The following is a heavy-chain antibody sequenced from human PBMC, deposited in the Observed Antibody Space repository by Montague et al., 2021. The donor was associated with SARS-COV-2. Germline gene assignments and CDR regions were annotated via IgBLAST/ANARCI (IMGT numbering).Heavy chain of an antibody. V-gene: IGHV4-39*01. J-gene: IGHJ4*02. CDR3: ARHWGIAAAGN. CDR2: INYSGTT. CDR1: GGSITDRTYD. Sequence: SETLSLTRSVSGGSITDRTYDWGCIRQSPGKGLEWIGAINYSGTTYYXPSLKSRVTISLDTAKNQFSLKMTSVTAADTAVYYCARHWGIAAAGNWGQGTLVTVSS. D-gene: IGHD6-13*01.